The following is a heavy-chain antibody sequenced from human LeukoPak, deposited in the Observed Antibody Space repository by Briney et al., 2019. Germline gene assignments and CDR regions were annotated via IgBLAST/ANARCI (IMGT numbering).Heavy chain of an antibody. D-gene: IGHD3-22*01. CDR3: ARLHYYDSSGYYGAFDI. V-gene: IGHV4-4*09. CDR2: IYTSGST. CDR1: GGSISSYY. J-gene: IGHJ3*02. Sequence: PSETLSLTCTVSGGSISSYYWSWIRQLPGKGLEWIGYIYTSGSTNYNPSLKSRVTISVDTSKNQFSLKLRSVTAADTGVYYCARLHYYDSSGYYGAFDIWGQGTMVTVSS.